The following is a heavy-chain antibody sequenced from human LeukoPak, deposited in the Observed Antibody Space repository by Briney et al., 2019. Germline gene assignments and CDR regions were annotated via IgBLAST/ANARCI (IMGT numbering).Heavy chain of an antibody. Sequence: GGSLRLSCAASGFTFDDYAMHWVRQAPGKGLEWVSGISWNSGSIGYADSVKGRFTISRDNAKNSLYLQMNSLRAEDTALYCCAKDISAMVRGAAFDYWGQGTLVTVSS. CDR3: AKDISAMVRGAAFDY. V-gene: IGHV3-9*01. J-gene: IGHJ4*02. D-gene: IGHD3-10*01. CDR1: GFTFDDYA. CDR2: ISWNSGSI.